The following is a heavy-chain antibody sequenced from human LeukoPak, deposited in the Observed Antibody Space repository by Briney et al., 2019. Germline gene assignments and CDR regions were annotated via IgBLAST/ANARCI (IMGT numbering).Heavy chain of an antibody. CDR2: IIPIFGTA. D-gene: IGHD3-9*01. V-gene: IGHV1-69*05. Sequence: SVKVSCKASGYTFTSYYMHWVRQAPGQGLEWMGRIIPIFGTANYAQKFQGRVTITTDESTSTAYMELSSLRSEDTAVYYCASTFGDILTGYLDYWGQGTLVTVSS. CDR3: ASTFGDILTGYLDY. CDR1: GYTFTSYY. J-gene: IGHJ4*02.